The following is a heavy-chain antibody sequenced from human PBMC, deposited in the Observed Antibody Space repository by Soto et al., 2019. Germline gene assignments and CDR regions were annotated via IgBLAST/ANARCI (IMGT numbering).Heavy chain of an antibody. V-gene: IGHV1-3*01. J-gene: IGHJ5*02. CDR2: INAGNGNT. CDR3: ARGGAADGFDWFDP. Sequence: ASVKVSCKASGYTFTSYAMHWVRQAPGQRLEWMGWINAGNGNTKYSQKFQGRVTITRDTSASTAYMELSSLRSEDTAVYYCARGGAADGFDWFDPWGQGTLVTVSS. CDR1: GYTFTSYA. D-gene: IGHD6-13*01.